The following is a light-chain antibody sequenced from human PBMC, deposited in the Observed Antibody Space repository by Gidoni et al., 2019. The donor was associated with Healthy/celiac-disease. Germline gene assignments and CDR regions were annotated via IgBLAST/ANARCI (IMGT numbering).Light chain of an antibody. CDR1: SSYVGGYNY. CDR3: SSYTSSSTLYV. CDR2: DVS. Sequence: QSALTPPASVSGSPGQSITISCTGTSSYVGGYNYVSWYQQHPGKAPKLMIYDVSNRPSGVSNRFSGSKSGNTASLTTSGLQAEDEADYYGSSYTSSSTLYVFGTGTKVTVL. J-gene: IGLJ1*01. V-gene: IGLV2-14*03.